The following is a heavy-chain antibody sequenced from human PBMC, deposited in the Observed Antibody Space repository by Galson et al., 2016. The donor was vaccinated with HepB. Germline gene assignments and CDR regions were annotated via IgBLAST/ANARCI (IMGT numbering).Heavy chain of an antibody. V-gene: IGHV3-23*01. CDR3: ARDYYDGSAWIDH. CDR2: ISGTGTDM. D-gene: IGHD3-22*01. J-gene: IGHJ4*02. Sequence: SLRLSCAASGVNFHSSVMNWVRQAPGKGLEWVSAISGTGTDMYYANSVKGRFTISRDNSKNTLYLQMNSLTAEDTAIYYCARDYYDGSAWIDHWGQGTLVTVSS. CDR1: GVNFHSSV.